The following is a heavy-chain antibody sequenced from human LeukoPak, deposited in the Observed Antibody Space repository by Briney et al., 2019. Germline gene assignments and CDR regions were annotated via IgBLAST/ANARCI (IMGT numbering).Heavy chain of an antibody. J-gene: IGHJ4*02. CDR2: INPSGGST. V-gene: IGHV1-46*01. Sequence: ASVKVSCKASGYTFTSYYMHWVRQAPGQGLEWMGIINPSGGSTSYAQKFQGRVTTTRDTSTSTVYTELSSLRSEDTAVYYCAPESYGGNGTVWGQGTLVTVSS. CDR3: APESYGGNGTV. D-gene: IGHD4-23*01. CDR1: GYTFTSYY.